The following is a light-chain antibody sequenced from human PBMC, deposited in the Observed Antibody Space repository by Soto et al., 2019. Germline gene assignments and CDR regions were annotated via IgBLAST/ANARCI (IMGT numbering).Light chain of an antibody. CDR1: ESVKSD. Sequence: EIVMTQSPATLSVSPGARATLFCRASESVKSDLAWYRQKPGQAPSLVLYGASIRATGIPARFSGSGSGTDFTLTISSLQSEDVACYFCQQYYMWPPVFGQGTKLQI. J-gene: IGKJ2*01. CDR3: QQYYMWPPV. CDR2: GAS. V-gene: IGKV3-15*01.